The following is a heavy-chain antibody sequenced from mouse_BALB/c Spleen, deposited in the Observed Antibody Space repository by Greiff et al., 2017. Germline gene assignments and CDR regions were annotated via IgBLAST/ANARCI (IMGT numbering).Heavy chain of an antibody. Sequence: EVMLVESGGGLVQPGGSRKLSCAASGFTFSSFGMHWVRQAPEKGLEWVAYISSGSSTIYYADTVKGRFTISRDNPKNTLFLQMTSLRSEDTAMYYCARYGYVYYYAMDYWGQGTSVTVSS. CDR2: ISSGSSTI. CDR1: GFTFSSFG. D-gene: IGHD2-2*01. CDR3: ARYGYVYYYAMDY. V-gene: IGHV5-17*02. J-gene: IGHJ4*01.